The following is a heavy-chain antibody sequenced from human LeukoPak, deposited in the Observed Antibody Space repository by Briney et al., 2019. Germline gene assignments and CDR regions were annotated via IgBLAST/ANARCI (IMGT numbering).Heavy chain of an antibody. Sequence: PSETLSLTCTVSGGSISNYYWSWVRQPPGKGLEWIGYIYYSGSTNYNPSLRSRVTISVDTSKSQFSLNLRFVTAADTAVYYCARHRYSGSISFDYWGQGTLVTVSS. J-gene: IGHJ4*02. CDR2: IYYSGST. CDR3: ARHRYSGSISFDY. CDR1: GGSISNYY. V-gene: IGHV4-59*08. D-gene: IGHD1-26*01.